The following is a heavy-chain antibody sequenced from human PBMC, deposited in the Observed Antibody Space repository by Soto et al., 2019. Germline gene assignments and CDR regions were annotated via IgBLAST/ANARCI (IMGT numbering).Heavy chain of an antibody. CDR3: ARDLTSCSSSSCSPYYGMDV. Sequence: GGSLRLSCAASGFTFSDYGIHWVRQAPGKGLDWVAVIWFDGTNKYYADSVKGRFSISRDNSKNTYLQMNSLRAEDTAVYYCARDLTSCSSSSCSPYYGMDVWGQGTTVTVSS. D-gene: IGHD2-2*01. V-gene: IGHV3-33*01. CDR1: GFTFSDYG. CDR2: IWFDGTNK. J-gene: IGHJ6*02.